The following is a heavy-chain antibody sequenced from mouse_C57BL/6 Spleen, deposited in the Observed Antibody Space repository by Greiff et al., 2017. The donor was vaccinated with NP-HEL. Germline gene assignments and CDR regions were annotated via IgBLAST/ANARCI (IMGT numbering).Heavy chain of an antibody. CDR2: IHPNSGST. V-gene: IGHV1-64*01. D-gene: IGHD1-1*01. J-gene: IGHJ2*01. CDR1: GYTFTSYW. CDR3: ARARSYGSSPDY. Sequence: QVQLQQPGAELVKPGASVKLSCKASGYTFTSYWMHWVKQRPGQGLEWIGMIHPNSGSTNYNEKFKSKATLTVDKSTSTAYMQLRSLTSEDSEVYYCARARSYGSSPDYWGQGTTLTVSS.